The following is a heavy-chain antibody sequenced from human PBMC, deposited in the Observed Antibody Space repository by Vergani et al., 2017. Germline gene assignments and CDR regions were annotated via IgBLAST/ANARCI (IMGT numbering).Heavy chain of an antibody. V-gene: IGHV3-23*01. CDR3: ARVNYYGSGSYYNDYYYGMDV. J-gene: IGHJ6*02. D-gene: IGHD3-10*01. CDR2: ISGSGGST. CDR1: GFTFSSYA. Sequence: EVQLLESGGGLVQPGGSLRLSCAASGFTFSSYAMSWVRQAPGKGLEWVSAISGSGGSTYYADSVKGRFTISRDNSKNTLYLQMNSLRAEDTAVYYCARVNYYGSGSYYNDYYYGMDVWGQGTTVTVSS.